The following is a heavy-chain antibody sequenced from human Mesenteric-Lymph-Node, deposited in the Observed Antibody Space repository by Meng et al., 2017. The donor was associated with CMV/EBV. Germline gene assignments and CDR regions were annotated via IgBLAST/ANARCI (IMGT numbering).Heavy chain of an antibody. Sequence: GGSLRLSCAASGFTFSSYAMHWVRQAPGMGLEWVAVVSFDGNKKYYAASVKGRFTISRDNSKNRLYLQIDGLRNEDTAAYYCARLLEGYCTNGVCYSPYFDYWGQGTLVTVSS. CDR1: GFTFSSYA. CDR2: VSFDGNKK. V-gene: IGHV3-30*04. CDR3: ARLLEGYCTNGVCYSPYFDY. J-gene: IGHJ4*02. D-gene: IGHD2-8*01.